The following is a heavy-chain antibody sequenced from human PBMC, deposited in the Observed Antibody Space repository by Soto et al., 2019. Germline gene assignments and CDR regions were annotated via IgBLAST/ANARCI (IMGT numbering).Heavy chain of an antibody. V-gene: IGHV3-13*01. Sequence: GGSLRLSCAASGYTFRSYDMHWVRQVTGKGLEWVSVIGSAGDSNYAPSVKGRSTISRENAKNSLYLQMNSLRAGDTAVYYCARGSKGTYGMDVWGQGTTVTVSS. CDR3: ARGSKGTYGMDV. D-gene: IGHD3-10*01. CDR1: GYTFRSYD. J-gene: IGHJ6*02. CDR2: IGSAGDS.